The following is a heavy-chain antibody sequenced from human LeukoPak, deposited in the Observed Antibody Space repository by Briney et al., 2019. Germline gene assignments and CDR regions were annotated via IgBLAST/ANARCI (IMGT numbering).Heavy chain of an antibody. CDR1: GFTFSSYG. CDR2: ISYDGSNE. CDR3: AKGGTGSYYYYGMDV. V-gene: IGHV3-30*18. Sequence: GRSLRPSCAASGFTFSSYGIRWVRQAPGKGLEWVAVISYDGSNEYYVDSVKGRFTISRDNSKNTMYLQMNSLRAEDTAVYYCAKGGTGSYYYYGMDVWGQGTTVTVSS. D-gene: IGHD3/OR15-3a*01. J-gene: IGHJ6*02.